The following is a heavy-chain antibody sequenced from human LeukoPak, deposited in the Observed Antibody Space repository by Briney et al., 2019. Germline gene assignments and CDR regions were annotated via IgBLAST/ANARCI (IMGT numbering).Heavy chain of an antibody. CDR3: ARGRSSGWIDY. CDR2: IYHSGST. V-gene: IGHV4-30-2*01. Sequence: SSQTLSLTCAVSGGSISSGGYSWSWIRQPPGKGLEWIGYIYHSGSTYYNPSLKSRVTISVDRSKNQFSLKLSSVTAADTAVYCCARGRSSGWIDYWGQGTLVTVSS. J-gene: IGHJ4*02. CDR1: GGSISSGGYS. D-gene: IGHD6-19*01.